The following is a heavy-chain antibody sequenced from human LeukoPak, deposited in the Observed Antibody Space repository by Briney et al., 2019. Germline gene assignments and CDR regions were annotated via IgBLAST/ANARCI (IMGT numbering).Heavy chain of an antibody. CDR1: GYTFTSYG. CDR2: ISAYNGNT. Sequence: ASVKVSCKASGYTFTSYGISWVRQAPGQGLEWMGWISAYNGNTNYAQKFQGRVTMTRDTSTSTAYMELRSLRSDDTAVYHCARDRGYCSNVVCHREWFDSWGQGTLVTVSS. J-gene: IGHJ5*01. CDR3: ARDRGYCSNVVCHREWFDS. V-gene: IGHV1-18*01. D-gene: IGHD2-8*01.